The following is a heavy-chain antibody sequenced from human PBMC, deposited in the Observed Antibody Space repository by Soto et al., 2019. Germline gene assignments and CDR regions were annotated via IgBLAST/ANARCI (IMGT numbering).Heavy chain of an antibody. CDR2: ISGSGGST. V-gene: IGHV3-23*01. CDR3: AKATYYDSSGYYLYYFDY. J-gene: IGHJ4*02. D-gene: IGHD3-22*01. Sequence: GGSLRLSCGASGFTFSSYAMSWVRQAPGKGLEWVSAISGSGGSTYYADSVKGRFTISRDNSKNTLYLQMNSLRAEDTSVYYCAKATYYDSSGYYLYYFDYWGQGTLVTVSS. CDR1: GFTFSSYA.